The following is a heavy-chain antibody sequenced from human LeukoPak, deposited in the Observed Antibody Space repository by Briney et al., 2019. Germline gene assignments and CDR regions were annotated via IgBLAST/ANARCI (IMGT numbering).Heavy chain of an antibody. CDR3: ARRPGYYDSSGYYAFDI. J-gene: IGHJ3*02. D-gene: IGHD3-22*01. CDR1: GFTFSSYG. Sequence: GGSLRLSCAASGFTFSSYGMHWVRQAPGKGLEWVAVILSDGSKEFYTDSVKGRFTISRDNSKNSLYLQMNSLRAEDTAVYYCARRPGYYDSSGYYAFDIWGQGTMVTVSS. V-gene: IGHV3-33*01. CDR2: ILSDGSKE.